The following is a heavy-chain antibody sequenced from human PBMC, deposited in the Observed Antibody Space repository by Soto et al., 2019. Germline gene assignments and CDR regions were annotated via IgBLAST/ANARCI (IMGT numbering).Heavy chain of an antibody. CDR1: GGSFSSGNW. J-gene: IGHJ4*02. D-gene: IGHD5-12*01. V-gene: IGHV4-4*02. CDR2: IYHTGST. CDR3: ARVPPSGYDFKFDY. Sequence: SETLSLTCAVSGGSFSSGNWWSWVRQPPGKGLEWIGEIYHTGSTNYNPSLKSRVTISVDKSKNQFSLNLNSVTAADTAVYYCARVPPSGYDFKFDYWGQGTLVTVSS.